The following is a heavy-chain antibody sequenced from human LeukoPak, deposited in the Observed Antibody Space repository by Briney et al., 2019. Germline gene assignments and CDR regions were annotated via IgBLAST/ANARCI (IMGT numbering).Heavy chain of an antibody. Sequence: GASVTVSCKASGGTFSSSSISWVRQAPGQGLEWMGGIIPIFGTANYAQKFQGRVTITADESTGTAYMKLSSLRSDDTAVYYCARTSYGYHWFDPWGQGTLVTVSS. V-gene: IGHV1-69*13. CDR1: GGTFSSSS. CDR3: ARTSYGYHWFDP. J-gene: IGHJ5*02. CDR2: IIPIFGTA. D-gene: IGHD5-18*01.